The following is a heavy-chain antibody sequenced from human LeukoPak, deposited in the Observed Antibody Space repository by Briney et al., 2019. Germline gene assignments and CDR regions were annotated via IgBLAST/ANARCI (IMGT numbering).Heavy chain of an antibody. Sequence: GGSLRLSCAASGFAFSSYAMSWVRQAPGKGLEWVSAISGSGGSTYYADSVKGRFTISRDNSKNTLYLQMNSLRAEDTAVYYCAKDETMIVVVIRFGAFDIWGQGTMVTVSS. J-gene: IGHJ3*02. CDR3: AKDETMIVVVIRFGAFDI. D-gene: IGHD3-22*01. CDR2: ISGSGGST. V-gene: IGHV3-23*01. CDR1: GFAFSSYA.